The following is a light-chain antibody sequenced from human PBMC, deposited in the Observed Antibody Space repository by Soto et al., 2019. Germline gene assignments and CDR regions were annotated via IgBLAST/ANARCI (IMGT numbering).Light chain of an antibody. CDR2: DVS. Sequence: ALTQAASGSGVPGQAIHIFCTRASSYLGDYNYVSWYQQHPGKAPKLMIYDVSSRPSGVSDRFSGSKSGNTASLTISGLQAEDEADYYCTSYTTTGTYVFATGTKVTVL. V-gene: IGLV2-14*03. J-gene: IGLJ1*01. CDR1: SSYLGDYNY. CDR3: TSYTTTGTYV.